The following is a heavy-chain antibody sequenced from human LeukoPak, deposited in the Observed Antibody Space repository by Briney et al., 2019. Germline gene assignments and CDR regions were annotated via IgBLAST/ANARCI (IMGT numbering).Heavy chain of an antibody. CDR1: GGSISSSSYY. Sequence: SETLSLTCTVSGGSISSSSYYWGWIRQPPGKGLEWIGSIYYSGSTYYNPSLKSRVTISVDTSKNQFSLKLSSVTAADTAVYYCARLHDYGDYWGQGTLVTVSS. J-gene: IGHJ4*02. D-gene: IGHD2-15*01. V-gene: IGHV4-39*01. CDR2: IYYSGST. CDR3: ARLHDYGDY.